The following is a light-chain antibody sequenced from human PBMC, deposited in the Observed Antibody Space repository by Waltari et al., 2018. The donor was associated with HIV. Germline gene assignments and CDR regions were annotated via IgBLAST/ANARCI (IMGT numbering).Light chain of an antibody. CDR2: EVY. J-gene: IGLJ1*01. Sequence: QSALSQPASVSGSPGQSITISCTGTDGDIDSDFVSWYQHHPGAAPKLIIYEVYHRDSGISDRLSASKSGKTASLTISGLRSEDEADYYGCSFMRGRQAFYVFGTGTKVTVL. V-gene: IGLV2-14*01. CDR3: CSFMRGRQAFYV. CDR1: DGDIDSDF.